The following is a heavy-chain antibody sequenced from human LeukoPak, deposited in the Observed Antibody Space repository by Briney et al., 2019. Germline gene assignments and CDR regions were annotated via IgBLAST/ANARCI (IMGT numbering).Heavy chain of an antibody. CDR2: INPNSGGT. CDR3: ARDLAWSSYYYDSSGS. Sequence: GASVEVSCKASGYTFTGYYMHWVRQAPGQGLEWMGWINPNSGGTNYAQKFQGRVTMTRDTSISTAYMELSRLRSDDTAVYYCARDLAWSSYYYDSSGSWGQGTLVTVSS. D-gene: IGHD3-22*01. V-gene: IGHV1-2*02. CDR1: GYTFTGYY. J-gene: IGHJ5*02.